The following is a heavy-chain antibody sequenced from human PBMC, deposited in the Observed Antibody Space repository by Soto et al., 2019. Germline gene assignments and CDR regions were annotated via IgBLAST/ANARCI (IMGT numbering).Heavy chain of an antibody. CDR1: GFTFSSYA. J-gene: IGHJ5*02. CDR2: ISGSGGST. CDR3: ANRIPELGYCSSTSCPYVS. D-gene: IGHD2-2*01. Sequence: PGGSLRLSCAASGFTFSSYAMNWVRQAPGKGLEWVSAISGSGGSTYYADSVKGRFTISRDNSKNTLYLQMNSLRAEDTAVYYCANRIPELGYCSSTSCPYVSWGQGTLVTVSS. V-gene: IGHV3-23*01.